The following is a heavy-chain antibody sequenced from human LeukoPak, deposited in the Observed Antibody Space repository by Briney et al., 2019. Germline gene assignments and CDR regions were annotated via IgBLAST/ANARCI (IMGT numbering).Heavy chain of an antibody. D-gene: IGHD2-8*01. J-gene: IGHJ6*02. CDR1: GYSFISYW. V-gene: IGHV5-51*01. Sequence: GESLKISCKSSGYSFISYWIGWVRQTPGKGLEWMGIIHPGDSDTKYSPSFQGQVTISADKSINTAYLQWSSLKASDTAIYYCARRMQDYYALDVWGQGTAVTVSS. CDR3: ARRMQDYYALDV. CDR2: IHPGDSDT.